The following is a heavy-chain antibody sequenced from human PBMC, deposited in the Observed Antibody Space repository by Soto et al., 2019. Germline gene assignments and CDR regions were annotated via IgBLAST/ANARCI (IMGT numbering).Heavy chain of an antibody. Sequence: QVQLVQSGAEVKKPGSSVKVSCQTSGGSFGIYPISWVRQAPGQGLEWVGRVIPILNVATSTQKLHGRLTLTADKSTTTAYMELSSLTSEDTAVYYCARESTRGLDYWGQGTLVTVSS. V-gene: IGHV1-69*04. CDR2: VIPILNVA. CDR1: GGSFGIYP. J-gene: IGHJ4*02. CDR3: ARESTRGLDY.